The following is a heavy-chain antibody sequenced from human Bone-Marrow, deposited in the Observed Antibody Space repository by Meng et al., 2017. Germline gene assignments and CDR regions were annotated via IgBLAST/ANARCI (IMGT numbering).Heavy chain of an antibody. CDR1: GGTFSSYT. D-gene: IGHD3-16*01. CDR3: AGGVGSDRSDAFDI. V-gene: IGHV1-69*02. CDR2: IIPILGIA. Sequence: SVKVSCKASGGTFSSYTISWVRQAPGQGLEWMGRIIPILGIANYAQKFQGRVTITADKFTSTAYMELSSLRSEDTAVYYCAGGVGSDRSDAFDIWGQGTMVTVSS. J-gene: IGHJ3*02.